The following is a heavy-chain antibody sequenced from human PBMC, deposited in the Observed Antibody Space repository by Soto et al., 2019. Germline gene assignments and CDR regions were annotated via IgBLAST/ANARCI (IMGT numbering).Heavy chain of an antibody. CDR1: GFTFSSSA. V-gene: IGHV3-23*01. CDR3: AKSCGGDCYSRLEH. Sequence: EVQLLESGGGLVQPGGSLRLSCADSGFTFSSSAVTWVRQAPGKGLEWVSSISDSGGSRYYADSVKGRFTISRDNSKNTLYLQMNSLGAEDTAVYYCAKSCGGDCYSRLEHWCQGTQVTVSS. CDR2: ISDSGGSR. D-gene: IGHD2-21*02. J-gene: IGHJ1*01.